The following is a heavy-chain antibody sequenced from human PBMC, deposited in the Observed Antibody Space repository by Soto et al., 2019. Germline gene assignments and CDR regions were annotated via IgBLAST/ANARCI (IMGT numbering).Heavy chain of an antibody. V-gene: IGHV3-53*01. CDR2: IYSGGST. CDR1: GFTVSSNY. D-gene: IGHD5-18*01. CDR3: ARGPRYSYGSLDY. J-gene: IGHJ4*02. Sequence: GGSLRLSCAASGFTVSSNYMSWVRQAPGKGLEWVSVIYSGGSTYYADSVKGRFTISRDNSKNTLYLQMNGLRAEDTAVYYCARGPRYSYGSLDYWGQGTLVTVSS.